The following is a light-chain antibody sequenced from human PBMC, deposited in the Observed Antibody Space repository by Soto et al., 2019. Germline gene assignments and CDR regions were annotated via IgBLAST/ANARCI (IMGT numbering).Light chain of an antibody. J-gene: IGKJ5*01. CDR3: QQYYSYPRIT. CDR1: QGISSY. Sequence: AIQLTQSPSSLSASVGDRVTITCRASQGISSYLAWYQQKPGKAPKLLIYAASTLQSGVPSRFSGSGSGTDFTLTISCLQSEDFATYYCQQYYSYPRITFGQGTRLEIK. V-gene: IGKV1-8*01. CDR2: AAS.